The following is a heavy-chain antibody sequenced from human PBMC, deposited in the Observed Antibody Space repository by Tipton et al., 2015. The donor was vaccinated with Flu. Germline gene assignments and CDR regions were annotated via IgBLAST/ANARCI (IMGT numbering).Heavy chain of an antibody. V-gene: IGHV3-64*04. J-gene: IGHJ6*03. CDR2: ISSNGGST. CDR1: GFTFSNYA. CDR3: ARVLYGDYASYYMDV. Sequence: SLRLSCSASGFTFSNYAMHWVRQAPGKGLEYVSAISSNGGSTYYADSVKGRFTISRDNSKNTLYLQMNSLRAEDTAVYYCARVLYGDYASYYMDVWGKGTTVTVSS. D-gene: IGHD4-17*01.